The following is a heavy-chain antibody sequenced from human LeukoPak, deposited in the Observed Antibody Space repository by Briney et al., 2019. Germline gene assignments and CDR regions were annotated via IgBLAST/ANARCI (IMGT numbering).Heavy chain of an antibody. CDR2: ISYDGSNK. CDR1: GFTFSSYG. V-gene: IGHV3-30*18. CDR3: AKDRGLLWFGDGSGMDV. D-gene: IGHD3-10*01. Sequence: GGSLRLSCAASGFTFSSYGMHWVRQAPGKGLEWVAVISYDGSNKYYADSVKGRFTISRDNSKNTLYLQMNGLRAEDTAVYYCAKDRGLLWFGDGSGMDVWGQGTTVTVSS. J-gene: IGHJ6*02.